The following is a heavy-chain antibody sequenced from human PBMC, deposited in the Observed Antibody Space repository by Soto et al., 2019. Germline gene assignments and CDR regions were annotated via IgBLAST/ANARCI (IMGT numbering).Heavy chain of an antibody. Sequence: PSETLSVTCSVSVADINTYSWTWIRQPAGKGLEWIGRIYTSASINYNPSLKGRVTLSVDTSTNQVSLSLASVTAADTAIYYCARDREAGYTFYYGMDVWGQGTPVTVSS. CDR2: IYTSASI. CDR3: ARDREAGYTFYYGMDV. J-gene: IGHJ6*02. V-gene: IGHV4-4*07. CDR1: VADINTYS. D-gene: IGHD5-12*01.